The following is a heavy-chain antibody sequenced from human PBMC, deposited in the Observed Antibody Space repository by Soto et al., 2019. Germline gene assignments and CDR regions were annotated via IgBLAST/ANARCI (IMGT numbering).Heavy chain of an antibody. CDR1: GYTFTSYG. V-gene: IGHV1-18*01. CDR2: ISAYNGNT. CDR3: ARDLVHPGTFDY. Sequence: ASVKVSCKASGYTFTSYGISWVRQAPGQGLEWMRWISAYNGNTNYAQKLQGRVTMTTDTSTSTAYMELRSLRSDDTAVYYCARDLVHPGTFDYWGQGTLVTVSS. J-gene: IGHJ4*02.